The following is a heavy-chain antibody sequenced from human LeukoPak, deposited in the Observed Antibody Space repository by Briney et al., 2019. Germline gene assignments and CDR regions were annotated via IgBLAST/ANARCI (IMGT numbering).Heavy chain of an antibody. CDR2: IDSSSDSI. Sequence: GGSLRLSCVASGFTFNTYSMNWVRQAPGKGLEWISYIDSSSDSIYYADSVKGRFSISRDNAKNSLYLQMSSLRAEDTAVYYCARDQPTSTSYPDYWGQGTLVTVSS. CDR3: ARDQPTSTSYPDY. D-gene: IGHD6-6*01. V-gene: IGHV3-48*01. J-gene: IGHJ4*02. CDR1: GFTFNTYS.